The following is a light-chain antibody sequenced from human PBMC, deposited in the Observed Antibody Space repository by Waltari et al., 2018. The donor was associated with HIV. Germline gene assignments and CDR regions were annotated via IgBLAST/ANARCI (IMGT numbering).Light chain of an antibody. Sequence: QSALTQPPSASGSPGKSFTISCTGTSSDVGGYNYVSWYQQHPGNSPKLLSYEASNRPSGLPDRFSGSKSGNTASLTVSGLQAEDEADYYCSSYAGSSVVFGGGTKLTVL. CDR3: SSYAGSSVV. CDR1: SSDVGGYNY. CDR2: EAS. V-gene: IGLV2-8*01. J-gene: IGLJ2*01.